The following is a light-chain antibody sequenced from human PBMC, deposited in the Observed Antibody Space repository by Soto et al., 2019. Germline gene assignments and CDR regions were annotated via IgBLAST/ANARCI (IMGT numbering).Light chain of an antibody. Sequence: QSVLTQPAPVSVSPGQSITISCTGTSSDVGGYNYVSWYQQHPGKAPKLMIYEVSNRPSGVSNRFSGSKSGNTASLTISGLQAEDEADYYCSSYTSSSTGVFGTGTKVTVL. J-gene: IGLJ1*01. V-gene: IGLV2-14*01. CDR1: SSDVGGYNY. CDR3: SSYTSSSTGV. CDR2: EVS.